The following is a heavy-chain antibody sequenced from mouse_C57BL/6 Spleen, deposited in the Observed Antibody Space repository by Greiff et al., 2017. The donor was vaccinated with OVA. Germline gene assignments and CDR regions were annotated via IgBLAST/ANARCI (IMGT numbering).Heavy chain of an antibody. CDR1: GYSFTSGYY. CDR3: AREEGY. Sequence: EVQVVESGPGLVKPSQSLSLSCSVSGYSFTSGYYWYWIRKFPGNKLEWMGYISSDGSNNYNPSLKNRISITRDTSKNQFFLKLNSVTTEDTATDCCAREEGYWGQGTSVTVSS. J-gene: IGHJ4*01. V-gene: IGHV3-6*01. CDR2: ISSDGSN.